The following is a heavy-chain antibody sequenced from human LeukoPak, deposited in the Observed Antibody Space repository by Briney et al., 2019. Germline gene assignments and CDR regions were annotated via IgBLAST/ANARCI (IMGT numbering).Heavy chain of an antibody. Sequence: GGSLRLSCAASGFTFSSYEMNWVRQAPGKGLEWVSYISSSGSTIYYADSVKGRFTISRDNAKNSLYLQMNSLRAEDTAVYYCARGGGSYWSSPDYWSQGTLVTVSS. CDR2: ISSSGSTI. CDR1: GFTFSSYE. D-gene: IGHD1-26*01. J-gene: IGHJ4*02. CDR3: ARGGGSYWSSPDY. V-gene: IGHV3-48*03.